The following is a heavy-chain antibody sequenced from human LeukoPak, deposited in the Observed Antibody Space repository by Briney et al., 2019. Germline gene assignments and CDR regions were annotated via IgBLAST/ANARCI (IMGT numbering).Heavy chain of an antibody. CDR2: INPSGGST. V-gene: IGHV1-46*01. Sequence: ASVKVSCKASGYTFTSYGISWVRQAPGQGLEWMGIINPSGGSTSYAQKFQGRVTMTRDMSTSTVYMELSSLRSEDTAVYYCARVVGYSGYDPGVDAFDIWGQGTMVTVSS. CDR3: ARVVGYSGYDPGVDAFDI. J-gene: IGHJ3*02. CDR1: GYTFTSYG. D-gene: IGHD5-12*01.